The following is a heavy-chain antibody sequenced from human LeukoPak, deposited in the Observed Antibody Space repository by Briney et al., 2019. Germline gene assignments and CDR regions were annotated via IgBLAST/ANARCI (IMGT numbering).Heavy chain of an antibody. CDR3: ARVDFWSGYTHYYYYYGMDV. D-gene: IGHD3-3*01. J-gene: IGHJ6*02. V-gene: IGHV1-69*04. CDR1: GGTFSSYA. CDR2: IIPILGIA. Sequence: SVKVSCKASGGTFSSYAISWVRQAPGQGLEWMGRIIPILGIANYARKFQGRVTITADKSTSTAYMELSSLRSEDTAVYYCARVDFWSGYTHYYYYYGMDVWGQGTTVTVSS.